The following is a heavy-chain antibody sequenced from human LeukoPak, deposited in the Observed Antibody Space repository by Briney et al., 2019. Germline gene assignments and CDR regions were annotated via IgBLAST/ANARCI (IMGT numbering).Heavy chain of an antibody. Sequence: GGSLRLSCAASGFTFDDYGMSWVRQAPGKGLEWVSGINWNGGSTGYADSVKGRFTISRDNDKNSLYLKMNSLRAEDTALYYCARGRSYYYDSSGYPPFDYWGQGTLVTVSS. J-gene: IGHJ4*02. D-gene: IGHD3-22*01. CDR2: INWNGGST. CDR1: GFTFDDYG. V-gene: IGHV3-20*04. CDR3: ARGRSYYYDSSGYPPFDY.